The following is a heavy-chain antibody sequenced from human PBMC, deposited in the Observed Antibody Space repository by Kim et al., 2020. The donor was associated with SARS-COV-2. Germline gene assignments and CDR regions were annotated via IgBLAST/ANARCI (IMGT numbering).Heavy chain of an antibody. D-gene: IGHD3-22*01. CDR3: ARDWYYDSSGYRYYYGMDV. V-gene: IGHV1-46*01. CDR2: INPSGGST. CDR1: GYTFTSYY. Sequence: ASVKVSCKASGYTFTSYYMHWVRQAPGQGLEWMGIINPSGGSTSYAQKFQGRVTMTRDTSTSTVYMELSSLRSEDTAVYYCARDWYYDSSGYRYYYGMDVWGQGTTVTVSS. J-gene: IGHJ6*02.